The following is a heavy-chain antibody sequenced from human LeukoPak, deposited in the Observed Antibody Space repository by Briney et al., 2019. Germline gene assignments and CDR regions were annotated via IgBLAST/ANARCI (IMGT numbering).Heavy chain of an antibody. CDR2: IYHSGST. D-gene: IGHD2-15*01. Sequence: PSETLSLTCAVSGYSISSGYYWGWIRQPPGKGLEWIGSIYHSGSTYYNPSLKSRVTISVDTSKNQFSLKLSSVTAADTAVYCCARCAANYYFDYWGQGTLVTVSS. V-gene: IGHV4-38-2*01. J-gene: IGHJ4*02. CDR3: ARCAANYYFDY. CDR1: GYSISSGYY.